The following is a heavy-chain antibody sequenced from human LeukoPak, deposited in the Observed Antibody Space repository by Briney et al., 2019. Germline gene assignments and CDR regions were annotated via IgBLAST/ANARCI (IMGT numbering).Heavy chain of an antibody. CDR3: ARDRRDGYNPYYFDY. Sequence: ASVKVSCKASGYTFTGYYMHWVRQAPGQGLEWVGWINPNSGGTNYAQKFQGRVIMTRDTSISTAYMELSRLRSDDTAVYYCARDRRDGYNPYYFDYWGQGTLVTVSS. J-gene: IGHJ4*02. V-gene: IGHV1-2*02. CDR2: INPNSGGT. CDR1: GYTFTGYY. D-gene: IGHD5-24*01.